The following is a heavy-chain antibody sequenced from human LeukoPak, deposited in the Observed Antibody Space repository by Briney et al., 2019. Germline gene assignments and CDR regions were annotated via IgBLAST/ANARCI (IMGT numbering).Heavy chain of an antibody. CDR2: IRYDGSNK. V-gene: IGHV3-30*02. CDR1: GFTFSSYG. J-gene: IGHJ4*02. CDR3: AKDRDSGLDYFDY. D-gene: IGHD6-19*01. Sequence: GGSLRLSCAASGFTFSSYGMHWVRQAPGKGLEWVAFIRYDGSNKYYADSVKGRFTISRDNSKNTLYLQMNSLRAEDTAVYYCAKDRDSGLDYFDYWGQGTLVTVSS.